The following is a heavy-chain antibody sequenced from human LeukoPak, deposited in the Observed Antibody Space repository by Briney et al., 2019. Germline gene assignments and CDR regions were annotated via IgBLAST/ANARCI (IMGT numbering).Heavy chain of an antibody. CDR1: GFTFSSYA. J-gene: IGHJ4*02. D-gene: IGHD1-7*01. Sequence: QAGGSLRLSCSASGFTFSSYAMHWVRQAPGKGLEYVSAISSNGGSTYYADSVKGRFTISRDNSKNTLYLQMSSLRAEDTAVYYCTRDGNWNYESLDYWGQGTLVTVSS. V-gene: IGHV3-64D*09. CDR3: TRDGNWNYESLDY. CDR2: ISSNGGST.